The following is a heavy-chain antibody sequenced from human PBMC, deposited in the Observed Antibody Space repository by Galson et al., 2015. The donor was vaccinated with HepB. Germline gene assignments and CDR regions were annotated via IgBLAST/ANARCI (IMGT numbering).Heavy chain of an antibody. V-gene: IGHV1-24*01. D-gene: IGHD3-22*01. CDR1: GYTLTDLS. CDR2: FDPEDGET. J-gene: IGHJ3*02. Sequence: SVKVSCKVSGYTLTDLSMHWVRQAPGKGLEWMGGFDPEDGETIYAQKFQGRVTMTEDTSTDTAYMELSSLRSEYTAVYYCAGPSPHYYDSSGYYSGRGAFDIWGQGTMVTVSS. CDR3: AGPSPHYYDSSGYYSGRGAFDI.